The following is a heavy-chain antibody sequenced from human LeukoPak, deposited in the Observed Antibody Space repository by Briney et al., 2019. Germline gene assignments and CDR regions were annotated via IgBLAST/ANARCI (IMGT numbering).Heavy chain of an antibody. V-gene: IGHV4-59*01. CDR1: GGSISSYY. D-gene: IGHD2-21*01. CDR3: ARDLVGAFDI. J-gene: IGHJ3*02. Sequence: PSETLSLTCTVSGGSISSYYWSWIRQPPGKGLEWIGYIYYSGSTNYNPSLKSRVTISVDTSKNQFSLKLSSVTAADTAVYYCARDLVGAFDIWGQGTMVTVSS. CDR2: IYYSGST.